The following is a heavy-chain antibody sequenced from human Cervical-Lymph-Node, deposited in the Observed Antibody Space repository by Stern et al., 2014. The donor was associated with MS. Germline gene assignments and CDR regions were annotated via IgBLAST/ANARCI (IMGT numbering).Heavy chain of an antibody. V-gene: IGHV3-30*18. CDR3: AKDRLFCSGGGCYAMDV. CDR1: GFALRSHG. CDR2: ISNDGNEK. Sequence: VQLLESGGGVVQPGRSLRLSCAASGFALRSHGMHWVRQAPGKGLEGVAVISNDGNEKYYADSVKGRFTISRDNSKNTLSLQMNSLKTEDTAVYYCAKDRLFCSGGGCYAMDVWGQGTTVTVSS. D-gene: IGHD2-15*01. J-gene: IGHJ6*02.